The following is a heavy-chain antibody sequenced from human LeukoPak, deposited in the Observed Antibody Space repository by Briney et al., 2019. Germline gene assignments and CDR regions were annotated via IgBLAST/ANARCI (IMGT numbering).Heavy chain of an antibody. CDR1: GGSISSYY. CDR2: IYYSGST. CDR3: ARGRFLEWLFVDY. Sequence: PSETLSLTCTVSGGSISSYYWSWIRQPPGKGLEWIGYIYYSGSTNYNPSLKSRVTISVDTSKNQFSLKLSSVTAAETAVYYCARGRFLEWLFVDYWGQGTLVTVSS. V-gene: IGHV4-59*01. D-gene: IGHD3-3*01. J-gene: IGHJ4*02.